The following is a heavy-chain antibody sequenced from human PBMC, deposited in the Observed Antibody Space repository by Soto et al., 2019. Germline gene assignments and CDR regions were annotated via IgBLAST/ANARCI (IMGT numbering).Heavy chain of an antibody. J-gene: IGHJ5*02. CDR1: GFTFSNAW. CDR3: TTDLVGAGNWFDP. Sequence: EVQLVESGGGLVKPGGSLRLSCEASGFTFSNAWMSWVRQAPGKGREWVGRIKSKTDGGTTDYAAPVKGRFTISRDDSKNTLYLQMNSLKTEDTAVYYCTTDLVGAGNWFDPWGQGTLVTVSS. CDR2: IKSKTDGGTT. V-gene: IGHV3-15*01. D-gene: IGHD2-15*01.